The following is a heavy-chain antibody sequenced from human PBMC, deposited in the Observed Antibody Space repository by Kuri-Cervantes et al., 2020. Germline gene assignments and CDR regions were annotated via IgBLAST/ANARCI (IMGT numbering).Heavy chain of an antibody. Sequence: LSLTCAASGFIVNNNYMAWARQAPGKGLEWVSVVHSGGNTYYADSVKGRFTISRDSSKNTVYLQMNSLRVEDTAVYYCARSWITESGYWGQGTLVTVSS. CDR1: GFIVNNNY. V-gene: IGHV3-53*01. J-gene: IGHJ4*02. CDR3: ARSWITESGY. CDR2: VHSGGNT. D-gene: IGHD2-2*03.